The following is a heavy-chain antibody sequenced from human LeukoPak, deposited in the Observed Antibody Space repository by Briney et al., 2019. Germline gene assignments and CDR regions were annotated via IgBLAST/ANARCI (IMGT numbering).Heavy chain of an antibody. CDR1: GFTFTPYT. J-gene: IGHJ6*02. D-gene: IGHD2-21*02. CDR2: SSSNS. CDR3: ARDPGDLRWGMDV. Sequence: PGGSLRLSCAASGFTFTPYTINWVRQAPGKGLEWVSSSSSNSYYADSVKGRFTISRDNAKKSVYLQMNSLRAGDTAVYYCARDPGDLRWGMDVWGQGTTVTVSS. V-gene: IGHV3-21*01.